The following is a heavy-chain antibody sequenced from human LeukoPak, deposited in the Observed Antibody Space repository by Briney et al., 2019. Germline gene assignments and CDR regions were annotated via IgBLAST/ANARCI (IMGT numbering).Heavy chain of an antibody. D-gene: IGHD2-8*01. Sequence: PQTLSLTCTVSGGSISSGGYYWSWIRQHPGKGLEWIGNIYYSGSTYYNPSLKSRVTISVDTSKNQFSLKLSSVTAADTAVYHCARAVVLNTYYFDYWGQGTLVTVSS. CDR2: IYYSGST. CDR3: ARAVVLNTYYFDY. J-gene: IGHJ4*02. V-gene: IGHV4-31*03. CDR1: GGSISSGGYY.